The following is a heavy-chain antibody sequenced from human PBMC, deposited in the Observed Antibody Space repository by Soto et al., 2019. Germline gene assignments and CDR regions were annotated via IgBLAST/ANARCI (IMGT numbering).Heavy chain of an antibody. J-gene: IGHJ4*02. CDR2: ISYDGSNK. CDR3: AKAALPTTYYYDSSGLNA. D-gene: IGHD3-22*01. CDR1: GFTFSSYG. Sequence: PGGSLRLSCAASGFTFSSYGMHWVRQAPGKGLEWVAVISYDGSNKYYADSVKGRFTISRDNSKNTLYLQMNSLRAEDTAVYYCAKAALPTTYYYDSSGLNAWGQGTLVTVSS. V-gene: IGHV3-30*18.